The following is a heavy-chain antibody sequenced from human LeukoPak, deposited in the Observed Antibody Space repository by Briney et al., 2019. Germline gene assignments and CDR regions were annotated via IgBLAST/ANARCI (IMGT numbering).Heavy chain of an antibody. Sequence: ASVKVSCKASGYTFTNYYIHWVRQAPGQGLEWMGWINSKTGGTNYAQKFQGRVTMTKDTSISTAYMDLSSLSSDDTAVYYCAGDRPASTVTLPGVYWGQGILVIVSS. CDR2: INSKTGGT. CDR3: AGDRPASTVTLPGVY. V-gene: IGHV1-2*02. D-gene: IGHD4-17*01. CDR1: GYTFTNYY. J-gene: IGHJ4*02.